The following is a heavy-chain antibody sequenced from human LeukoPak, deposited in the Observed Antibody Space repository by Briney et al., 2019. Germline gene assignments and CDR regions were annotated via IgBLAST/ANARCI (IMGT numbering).Heavy chain of an antibody. CDR1: GFTFSSYS. D-gene: IGHD3-10*02. Sequence: GGSLRLSCAASGFTFSSYSMNWVRQAPGKRLEWVSYISSSSSTIYYADSVKGRFTISRDNAKNSLYLQMNSLRAEDTAVYYCARVFGEYMAGIFDYWGQGTLVTVSS. J-gene: IGHJ4*02. CDR2: ISSSSSTI. V-gene: IGHV3-48*01. CDR3: ARVFGEYMAGIFDY.